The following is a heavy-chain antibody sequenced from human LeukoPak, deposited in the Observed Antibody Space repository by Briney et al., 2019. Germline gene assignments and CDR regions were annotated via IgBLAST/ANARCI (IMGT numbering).Heavy chain of an antibody. CDR3: ASSPDDSSGCIDY. J-gene: IGHJ4*02. D-gene: IGHD3-22*01. CDR2: IRYGGAT. CDR1: GASISSGGFY. V-gene: IGHV4-31*03. Sequence: KPSKTLSLTCSVSGASISSGGFYWTWIRQHPGKGLECIGFIRYGGATNYSPSLNSRVIMSLDTSKNQFSLKLSSVTGADTATYYCASSPDDSSGCIDYWGQGTLVTVSS.